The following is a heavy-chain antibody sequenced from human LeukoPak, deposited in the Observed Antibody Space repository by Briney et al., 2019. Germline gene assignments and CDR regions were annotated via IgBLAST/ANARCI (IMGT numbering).Heavy chain of an antibody. Sequence: SETLSLTCAVYGGSFSGYHWTWIRQTPEKGLEWIGEMNPSGSTSYNPSLKSRVTISVDTSKNQFSLKLSSVTAADTAVYYCARGRQDVTMIVVVMTAVSYYLDVWGKGTTVTVS. CDR2: MNPSGST. J-gene: IGHJ6*03. V-gene: IGHV4-34*01. CDR3: ARGRQDVTMIVVVMTAVSYYLDV. D-gene: IGHD3-22*01. CDR1: GGSFSGYH.